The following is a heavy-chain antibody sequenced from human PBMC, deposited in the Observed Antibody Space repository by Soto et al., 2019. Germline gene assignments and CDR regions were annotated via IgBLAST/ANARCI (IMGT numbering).Heavy chain of an antibody. Sequence: PSETLSLTCAVSGGSISSGGYSWSCIRQPPGKGLEWIGYIYHSGSTYYNPSLKSRVTISVDRSKNQFSLKLSSVTPDDSAVYYCVRLIGNSWLDSWGQGTPVTVSS. J-gene: IGHJ5*01. D-gene: IGHD2-8*01. CDR2: IYHSGST. V-gene: IGHV4-30-2*01. CDR3: VRLIGNSWLDS. CDR1: GGSISSGGYS.